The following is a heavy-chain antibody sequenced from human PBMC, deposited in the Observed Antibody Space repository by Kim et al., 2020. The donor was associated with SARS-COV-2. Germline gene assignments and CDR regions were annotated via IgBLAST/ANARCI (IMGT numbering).Heavy chain of an antibody. D-gene: IGHD3-10*01. CDR3: ARATYYSGSGSYYNDF. J-gene: IGHJ4*02. CDR1: GFSLSTSGMC. Sequence: SGPTLVKPTQTLTLTCTFSGFSLSTSGMCVSWIRQPPGKALEWLALIDWDDDKYSSTSLRTRLTISKDTSKNQVVFRMTKMDPMDTGTYYCARATYYSGSGSYYNDFWGQGTLVTVSS. V-gene: IGHV2-70*01. CDR2: IDWDDDK.